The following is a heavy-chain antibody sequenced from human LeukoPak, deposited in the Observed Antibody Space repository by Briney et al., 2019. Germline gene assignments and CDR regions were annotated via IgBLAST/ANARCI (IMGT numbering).Heavy chain of an antibody. CDR3: ARGYYDFWSAHYGY. CDR2: IYYSGST. V-gene: IGHV4-59*01. Sequence: SETLSLTCTVSGGSISSYYWSWIRQPPGKGLEWIGYIYYSGSTNYNPSLKSRVTISVDTSKNQFSLKLSSVTAADTAVYYCARGYYDFWSAHYGYWGQGTLVTVSS. CDR1: GGSISSYY. D-gene: IGHD3-3*01. J-gene: IGHJ4*02.